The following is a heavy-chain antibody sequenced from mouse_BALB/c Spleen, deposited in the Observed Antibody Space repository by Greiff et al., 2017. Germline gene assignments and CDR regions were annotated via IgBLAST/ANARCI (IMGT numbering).Heavy chain of an antibody. Sequence: VQGVESGPGLVAPSQSLSITCTVSGFSLTSYDISWIRQPPGKGLEWLGVIWTGGGTNYNSAFMSRLSISKDNSKSQVFLKMNSLQTDDTAIYYCVRGPYGKPSFAYWGQGTLVTVSA. V-gene: IGHV2-9-2*01. CDR2: IWTGGGT. CDR1: GFSLTSYD. CDR3: VRGPYGKPSFAY. D-gene: IGHD2-1*01. J-gene: IGHJ3*01.